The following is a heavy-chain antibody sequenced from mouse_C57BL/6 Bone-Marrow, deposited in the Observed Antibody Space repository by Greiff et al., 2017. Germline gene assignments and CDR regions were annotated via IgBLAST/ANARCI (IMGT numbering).Heavy chain of an antibody. CDR2: LNPSSGYT. V-gene: IGHV1-4*01. D-gene: IGHD2-4*01. J-gene: IGHJ4*01. CDR3: ARWDYGHYYAMDY. Sequence: VQRVESGAELARPGASVKMSCKASGYTFTSYTLHWVKQRPGQGLEWIGYLNPSSGYTKYNQKFKDKATLTADKSSSTAYMQLSSLTSEDSAVYYCARWDYGHYYAMDYWGQGTSVTVSS. CDR1: GYTFTSYT.